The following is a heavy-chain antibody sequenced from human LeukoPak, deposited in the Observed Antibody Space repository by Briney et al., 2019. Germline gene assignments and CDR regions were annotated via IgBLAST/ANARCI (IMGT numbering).Heavy chain of an antibody. D-gene: IGHD3-22*01. V-gene: IGHV1-2*02. CDR2: INPNSGGT. CDR1: GYTFTGYY. J-gene: IGHJ4*02. Sequence: ASVKVSCKASGYTFTGYYMHWVRQAPGQGLEWMGWINPNSGGTNYAQKFQGRVTMTRDTSISTAYMELSRLRSDDTAVCYCARAEVPYYYDSSGYYDYWGQGTLVTVSS. CDR3: ARAEVPYYYDSSGYYDY.